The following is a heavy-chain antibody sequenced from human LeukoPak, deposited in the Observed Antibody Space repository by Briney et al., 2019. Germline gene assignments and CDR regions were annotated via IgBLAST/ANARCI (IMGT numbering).Heavy chain of an antibody. CDR2: ISYDGSNK. Sequence: SCEASGYTFTGYYMHWVRQAPGKGLEWVAVISYDGSNKFYADSVKGRFTISRDNSKNTLHLQMNSLRAEDTAVYYCARSLATSYYYMDVWGKGTTVTVSS. CDR3: ARSLATSYYYMDV. V-gene: IGHV3-30*04. CDR1: GYTFTGYY. J-gene: IGHJ6*03. D-gene: IGHD5-12*01.